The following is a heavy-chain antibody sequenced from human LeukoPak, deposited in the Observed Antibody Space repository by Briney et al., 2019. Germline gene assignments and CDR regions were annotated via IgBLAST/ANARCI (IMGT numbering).Heavy chain of an antibody. CDR1: GLTFDSNY. V-gene: IGHV3-53*01. D-gene: IGHD3-22*01. CDR3: ARVPGNYYDSSGYYAVDAFDI. Sequence: PGGSLRLSCAASGLTFDSNYLSWVRQAPGKGLEWVSTIYTGGNTYYAASVKGRFTISRDNAKNSLYLQMNSLRAEDTAVYYCARVPGNYYDSSGYYAVDAFDIWGQGTMVTVSS. J-gene: IGHJ3*02. CDR2: IYTGGNT.